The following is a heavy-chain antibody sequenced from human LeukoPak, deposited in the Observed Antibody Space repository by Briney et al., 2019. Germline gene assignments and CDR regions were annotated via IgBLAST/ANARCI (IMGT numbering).Heavy chain of an antibody. D-gene: IGHD6-19*01. V-gene: IGHV1-18*01. Sequence: ASVKVSCKASGYTFTSYGISWVRQAPGQGLEWMGWISAYNGNTNYAQKLQGRVTMTTDTSTSTAYMELRSLRSDDTAVYYCARDSSEQQWRGGFDYWGQGTLVTVSS. CDR2: ISAYNGNT. CDR3: ARDSSEQQWRGGFDY. J-gene: IGHJ4*02. CDR1: GYTFTSYG.